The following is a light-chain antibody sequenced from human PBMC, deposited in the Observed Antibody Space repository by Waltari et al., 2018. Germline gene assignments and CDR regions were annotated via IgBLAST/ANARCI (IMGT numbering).Light chain of an antibody. V-gene: IGKV1-5*01. Sequence: DIQMAQSPSTLSASVGDRVTITCRASQSIVRWLAWYQQKPGKAPKLLIYDASTLQSGVPSRFSGSGSGTEFTLTISGLQPDDFATYYCQQYHDYSVYTFGQGTKVEIK. J-gene: IGKJ2*01. CDR3: QQYHDYSVYT. CDR2: DAS. CDR1: QSIVRW.